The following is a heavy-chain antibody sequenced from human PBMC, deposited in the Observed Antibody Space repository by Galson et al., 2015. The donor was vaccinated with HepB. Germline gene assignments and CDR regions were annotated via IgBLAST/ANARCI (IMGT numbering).Heavy chain of an antibody. CDR2: ILYAGSNK. CDR1: GFTFSSYG. Sequence: SLRLSCAASGFTFSSYGMHWVRQAPGKGLEWVAMILYAGSNKYYADSVKGRFTLSRDNSKMTLYLQMNSLRAEDTAVYYCHCYGDNADYWGQGTLVTVSS. V-gene: IGHV3-30*03. CDR3: HCYGDNADY. D-gene: IGHD4-23*01. J-gene: IGHJ4*02.